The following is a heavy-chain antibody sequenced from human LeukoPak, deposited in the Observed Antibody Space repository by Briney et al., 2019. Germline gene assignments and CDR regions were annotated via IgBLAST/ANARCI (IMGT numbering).Heavy chain of an antibody. J-gene: IGHJ6*03. D-gene: IGHD4-23*01. V-gene: IGHV3-7*01. CDR1: GFSFSSYW. Sequence: GGSLRLSCAASGFSFSSYWMSWVRQAPGKGLEWVANINPDGSDKYYVDPVKGRFTISRDNARASLFLQMNSLRAEDTALYYCARVGGGLSYYYYMDAWGKGATVTVSS. CDR2: INPDGSDK. CDR3: ARVGGGLSYYYYMDA.